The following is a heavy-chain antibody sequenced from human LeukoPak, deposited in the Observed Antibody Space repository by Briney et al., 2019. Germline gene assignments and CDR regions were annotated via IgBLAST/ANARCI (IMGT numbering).Heavy chain of an antibody. CDR2: INHSGST. J-gene: IGHJ4*02. V-gene: IGHV4-34*01. Sequence: SETLSLTCAVYGGSFSGYYWSWIRQPPGKGLEWIGEINHSGSTNYNPSLKSRVTISVDTSKNQFSLKRSSVTAADTAVYYCARFTVTTAYWGQGTLVTVSS. CDR1: GGSFSGYY. CDR3: ARFTVTTAY. D-gene: IGHD4-11*01.